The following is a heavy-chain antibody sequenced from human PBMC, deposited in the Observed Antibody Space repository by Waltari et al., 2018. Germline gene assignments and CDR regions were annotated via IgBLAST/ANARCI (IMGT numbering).Heavy chain of an antibody. V-gene: IGHV3-7*01. D-gene: IGHD6-19*01. J-gene: IGHJ4*02. Sequence: EVQLVESGGGLVQPGGSLRLSCSASGFNLSTYWMTWVRQAPGRGLEWVAKIKQDGSAKYYVDSVRGRSTISRDNANNSLFLQINSLRDDDTAVYYCVTDVSGWYVNWGQGTSVTVSS. CDR2: IKQDGSAK. CDR1: GFNLSTYW. CDR3: VTDVSGWYVN.